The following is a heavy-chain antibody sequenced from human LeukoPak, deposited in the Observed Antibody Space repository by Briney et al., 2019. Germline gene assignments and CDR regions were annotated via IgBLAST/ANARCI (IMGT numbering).Heavy chain of an antibody. D-gene: IGHD6-19*01. CDR1: GYSISSGYY. J-gene: IGHJ6*03. V-gene: IGHV4-38-2*01. Sequence: SETLSLTCAVSGYSISSGYYWGWIRQPPGKGLEWIGNYHIGNTYYNPSLKSRVTISEDTSKNQFSLRVNSVTAADTAVYYCARLWDSTGLYFYYYMDGWGEGTTVTVSS. CDR3: ARLWDSTGLYFYYYMDG. CDR2: YHIGNT.